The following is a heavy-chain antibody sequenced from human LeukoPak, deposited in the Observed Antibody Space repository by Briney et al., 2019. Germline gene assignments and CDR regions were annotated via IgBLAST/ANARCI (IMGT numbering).Heavy chain of an antibody. CDR1: RFTSGSPW. CDR2: IYYSGGT. CDR3: ARRKAKGAFDI. Sequence: GSLRLSCAASRFTSGSPWMHWIRQPPGKGLEWIGYIYYSGGTNYNPSLKSRVTISVDTSKNQFSLKLSSVTAADTAVYYCARRKAKGAFDIWGQGTMVTVSS. V-gene: IGHV4-59*11. J-gene: IGHJ3*02.